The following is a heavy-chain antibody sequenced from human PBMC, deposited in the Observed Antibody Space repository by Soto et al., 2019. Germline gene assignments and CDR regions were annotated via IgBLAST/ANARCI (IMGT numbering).Heavy chain of an antibody. V-gene: IGHV1-8*01. CDR3: ARGAGSSSGCLPSYYHHYQLDV. CDR1: GYTFTSYD. CDR2: MNPNSGNT. D-gene: IGHD6-19*01. J-gene: IGHJ6*02. Sequence: ASVKVSCKASGYTFTSYDINWVRQATGQGLEWMGWMNPNSGNTGYAQKFQGRVTMTRNTSISTAYMELSSLRSEDTAVYYCARGAGSSSGCLPSYYHHYQLDVWGQGSTVTVSS.